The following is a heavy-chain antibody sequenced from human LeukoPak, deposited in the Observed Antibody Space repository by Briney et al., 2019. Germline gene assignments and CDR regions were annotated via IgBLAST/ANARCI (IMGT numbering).Heavy chain of an antibody. Sequence: SDTLSLTCAVSGYSISSSNWWGWVRPRPGEGVEGSGYIYYSGGTYYNPSLKSPVTMSVDTSKNQFSLKLSSVTAVDTAVYYCASVVPAASMAFDPWGQGTLVTVSS. J-gene: IGHJ5*02. CDR2: IYYSGGT. CDR3: ASVVPAASMAFDP. D-gene: IGHD2-2*01. CDR1: GYSISSSNW. V-gene: IGHV4-28*01.